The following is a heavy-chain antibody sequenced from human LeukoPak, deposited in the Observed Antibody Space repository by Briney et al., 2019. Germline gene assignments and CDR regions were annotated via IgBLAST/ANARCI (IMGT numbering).Heavy chain of an antibody. CDR2: IWYDGSNK. J-gene: IGHJ4*02. V-gene: IGHV3-30*02. CDR1: GFTFSSYG. Sequence: PGGSLRLSCAASGFTFSSYGMHWVRQAPGKGLEWVAVIWYDGSNKYYADSVKGRFTISRDNSKNTLYLQMNSLRAEDTAVYYCATLIAAAGNSGDYWGQGTLVTVSS. D-gene: IGHD6-13*01. CDR3: ATLIAAAGNSGDY.